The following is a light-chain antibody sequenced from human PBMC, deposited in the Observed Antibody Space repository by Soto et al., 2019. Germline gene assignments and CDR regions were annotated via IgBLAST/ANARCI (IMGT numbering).Light chain of an antibody. CDR3: CSYAGSSTWV. CDR2: EGT. Sequence: QSVLTQPASVSGSPGQSITISCTGTNSDVGYFNLVSWYLQHPGKAPKLIISEGTKRPSGVSNRFSGSKSGNTASLTISGLQAEDEADYYCCSYAGSSTWVFGGGTKLTVL. V-gene: IGLV2-23*01. J-gene: IGLJ3*02. CDR1: NSDVGYFNL.